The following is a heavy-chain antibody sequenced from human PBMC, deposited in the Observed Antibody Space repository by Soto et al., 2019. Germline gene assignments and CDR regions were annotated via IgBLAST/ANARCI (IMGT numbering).Heavy chain of an antibody. CDR3: ARDNWNYALSWFDP. D-gene: IGHD1-7*01. CDR1: GYTFTGYY. CDR2: ISAYSGNT. Sequence: ASVKVSCTASGYTFTGYYIHWVRQAPGQGLEWMGWISAYSGNTNYAQKLQGRVTMTTDTSTSTAYMELRSLRSDDTAVYYCARDNWNYALSWFDPWGQGTLVTVSS. J-gene: IGHJ5*02. V-gene: IGHV1-18*04.